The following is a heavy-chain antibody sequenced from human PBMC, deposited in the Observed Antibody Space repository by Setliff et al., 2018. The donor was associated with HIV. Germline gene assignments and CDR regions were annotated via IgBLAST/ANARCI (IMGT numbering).Heavy chain of an antibody. J-gene: IGHJ2*01. CDR2: FVPEDGEK. V-gene: IGHV1-24*01. D-gene: IGHD3-22*01. CDR3: ARDDRYYDMGSILSDWYFDL. CDR1: GYTLTELS. Sequence: ASVKVSCKVSGYTLTELSMHWVRQAPGKGLEWMGGFVPEDGEKIYAKNFQGRVTMTEETSTGTAHMELSSLTSEDTAVYYCARDDRYYDMGSILSDWYFDLWGRGTLVTVS.